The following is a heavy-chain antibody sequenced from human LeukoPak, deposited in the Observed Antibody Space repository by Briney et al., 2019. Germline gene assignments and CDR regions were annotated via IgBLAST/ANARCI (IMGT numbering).Heavy chain of an antibody. D-gene: IGHD3-9*01. CDR3: ARNWRILTGYYTFDY. CDR2: ISSSGSTI. Sequence: GGSLRLSCAASGFTFSDYYMSWIRQAPGKGLEWVSYISSSGSTIYYADSVKGRFTISRDNAKNSLYLQMNSLRAEDTAVYYCARNWRILTGYYTFDYWGQGTLVTVSS. CDR1: GFTFSDYY. J-gene: IGHJ4*02. V-gene: IGHV3-11*01.